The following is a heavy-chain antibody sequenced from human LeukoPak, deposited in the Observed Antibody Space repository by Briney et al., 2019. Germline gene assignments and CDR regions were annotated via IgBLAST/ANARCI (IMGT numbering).Heavy chain of an antibody. D-gene: IGHD3-22*01. CDR2: IWYDGSNK. CDR1: GFTFSSYG. V-gene: IGHV3-33*01. Sequence: GGSLRLSCAASGFTFSSYGMHWVRQAPGKGLEWVAVIWYDGSNKYYADSVKGRFTISRDNSKNTLYLQMNSLRAEDTAVYYCAREREYYYDSSGFDYWGQGTLVTVCS. CDR3: AREREYYYDSSGFDY. J-gene: IGHJ4*02.